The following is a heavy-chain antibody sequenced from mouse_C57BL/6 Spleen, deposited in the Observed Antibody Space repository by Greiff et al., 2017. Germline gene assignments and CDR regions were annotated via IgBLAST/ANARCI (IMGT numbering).Heavy chain of an antibody. D-gene: IGHD1-1*01. CDR3: ARRQGSSYWYFDV. CDR1: GFTFSDYG. CDR2: ISNLAYSI. V-gene: IGHV5-15*04. Sequence: EVKLVESGGGLVQPGGSLKLSCAASGFTFSDYGMAWVRQAPRKGPEWVAFISNLAYSIYYADTVTGRFTISRENAKNTLYLEMSSLRSEDTAMYYCARRQGSSYWYFDVWGTGTTVTVSS. J-gene: IGHJ1*03.